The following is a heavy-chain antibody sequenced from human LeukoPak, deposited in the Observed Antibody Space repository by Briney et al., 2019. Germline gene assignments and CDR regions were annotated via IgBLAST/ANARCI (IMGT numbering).Heavy chain of an antibody. J-gene: IGHJ6*02. CDR2: ISSRGSTL. CDR3: ARAGDGSGSYYPYYYGMDV. D-gene: IGHD3-10*01. V-gene: IGHV3-48*03. CDR1: GFTFSSSE. Sequence: GGSLRLSCAASGFTFSSSEMNWVRQAPGKGLEWVSYISSRGSTLYYADSVKGRFTVSRDNAKNSLYLQMNSLGAEDTAVYYCARAGDGSGSYYPYYYGMDVWGQGTTVTVSS.